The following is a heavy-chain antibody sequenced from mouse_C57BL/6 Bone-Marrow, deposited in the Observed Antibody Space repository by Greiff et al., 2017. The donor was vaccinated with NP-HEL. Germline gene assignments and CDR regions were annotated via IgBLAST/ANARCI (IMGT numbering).Heavy chain of an antibody. CDR1: GYTFTSYW. CDR2: IDPSDSYT. V-gene: IGHV1-50*01. J-gene: IGHJ2*01. CDR3: ARPGDYFDY. Sequence: LVESGAELVKLGASVKLSCKASGYTFTSYWMQWVKQRPGQGLEWIGEIDPSDSYTNYNQKFKGKATLTVDTSSSTAYMQLSSLTSEDSAVYYCARPGDYFDYWGQGTTLTVSS.